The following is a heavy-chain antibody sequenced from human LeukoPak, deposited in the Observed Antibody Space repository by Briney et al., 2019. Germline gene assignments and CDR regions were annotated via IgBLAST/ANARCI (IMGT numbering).Heavy chain of an antibody. CDR2: LRYDGSNK. D-gene: IGHD1-7*01. Sequence: GGSLRLSCAASGFTFSSYGMHWVRQAPGKGPEWVAFLRYDGSNKYYADSVKGRFTISRDNSKNTLYLQMNSLRAEDTAVYYCAWTHNWNYHDAFDIWGQGTMVTVSS. V-gene: IGHV3-30*02. J-gene: IGHJ3*02. CDR1: GFTFSSYG. CDR3: AWTHNWNYHDAFDI.